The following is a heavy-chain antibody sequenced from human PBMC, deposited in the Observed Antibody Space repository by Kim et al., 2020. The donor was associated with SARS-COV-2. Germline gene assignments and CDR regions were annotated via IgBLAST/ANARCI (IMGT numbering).Heavy chain of an antibody. CDR3: ANSPYNWNYYHY. J-gene: IGHJ4*02. CDR1: GLTFSSHA. Sequence: GGSLRLSCAASGLTFSSHAVSWVRQAPGKGLQWVSVIYTGGSSTYYSDSVKGRFTISRDDSKNTLYLQMNSLSAEDTAVYFCANSPYNWNYYHYWGQGTLVTVSS. D-gene: IGHD1-20*01. CDR2: IYTGGSST. V-gene: IGHV3-23*03.